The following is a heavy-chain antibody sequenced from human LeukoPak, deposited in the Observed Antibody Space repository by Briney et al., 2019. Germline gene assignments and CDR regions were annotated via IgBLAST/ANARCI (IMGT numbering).Heavy chain of an antibody. D-gene: IGHD3-16*01. V-gene: IGHV3-7*01. CDR1: GFRFGSDW. J-gene: IGHJ3*02. CDR3: ARYYDPAVGDAFDI. Sequence: GGSLRLSCAASGFRFGSDWMTWVRQGPGKGLEWVANINPDGNEKYYVDSVRGRFTISRDNGKNSLYLQLNSLRAEDTAVYYCARYYDPAVGDAFDIWGQGTMVTVSS. CDR2: INPDGNEK.